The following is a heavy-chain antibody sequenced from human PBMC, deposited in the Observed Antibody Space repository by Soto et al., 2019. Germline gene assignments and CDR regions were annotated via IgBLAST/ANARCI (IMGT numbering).Heavy chain of an antibody. J-gene: IGHJ5*02. CDR1: GFTFSGSA. CDR3: TATYSSSSTDNWFDP. D-gene: IGHD6-13*01. CDR2: IRSKANSYAT. V-gene: IGHV3-73*01. Sequence: GGSLRLSCAASGFTFSGSAMHWVRQASGKGLEWVGRIRSKANSYATAYAASVKGRFTISRDDSKNTAYLQMNGLKTEDTAVYYCTATYSSSSTDNWFDPWGQGTLVTVSS.